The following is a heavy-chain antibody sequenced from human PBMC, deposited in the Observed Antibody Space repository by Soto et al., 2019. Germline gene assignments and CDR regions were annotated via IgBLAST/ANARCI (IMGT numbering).Heavy chain of an antibody. D-gene: IGHD3-10*01. J-gene: IGHJ5*02. CDR3: AKDRTGSEGYNWFDP. V-gene: IGHV3-23*01. Sequence: EVQLLESGGGLVQPGGSLRLSCAASGFTFSSYAMSWVRQAPGKGLEWVSAISGSGGSTYYADSVKGRFTISRDNSKNPLNLQMNSLRAEDTAVYYCAKDRTGSEGYNWFDPWGQGTLITVSS. CDR1: GFTFSSYA. CDR2: ISGSGGST.